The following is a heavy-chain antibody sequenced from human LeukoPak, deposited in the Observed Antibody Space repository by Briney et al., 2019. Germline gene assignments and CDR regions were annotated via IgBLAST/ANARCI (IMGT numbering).Heavy chain of an antibody. CDR1: GGSISSYY. D-gene: IGHD1-1*01. V-gene: IGHV4-39*01. Sequence: SETLSLTCTVSGGSISSYYWGWIRQPPGKGLEWIGTIYYSGSTYYNPSLKSRVTVSVDTSKNQFSLRLTSVTATDTAVYYCARVPGGALNWFDPWGQGTLVTVSS. CDR2: IYYSGST. CDR3: ARVPGGALNWFDP. J-gene: IGHJ5*02.